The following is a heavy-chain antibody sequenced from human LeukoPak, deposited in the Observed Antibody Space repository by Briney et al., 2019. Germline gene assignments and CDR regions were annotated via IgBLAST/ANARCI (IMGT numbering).Heavy chain of an antibody. J-gene: IGHJ4*02. D-gene: IGHD6-19*01. CDR1: GYTFADYY. CDR3: ARQSYSSGWNFDY. Sequence: ASVKVSCKASGYTFADYYIHWVRQAPGQGLEWMGWISAYNGNTNYAQKLQGRVTMTTDTSTSTAYMELRSLRSDDTAVYYCARQSYSSGWNFDYWGQGTLVTVSS. CDR2: ISAYNGNT. V-gene: IGHV1-18*04.